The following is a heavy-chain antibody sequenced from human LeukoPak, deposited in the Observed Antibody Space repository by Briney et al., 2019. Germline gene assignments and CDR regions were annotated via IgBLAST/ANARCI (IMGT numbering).Heavy chain of an antibody. V-gene: IGHV3-23*01. CDR3: ASGLELDY. J-gene: IGHJ4*02. CDR1: GFTSNNYA. CDR2: ISGSGGTT. Sequence: GGSLRLSCAASGFTSNNYAMNWVRQAPGKGLEWVSVISGSGGTTYYADSVKGRFTISRDSSKNTLYLQMNSLRAEDTAVYYCASGLELDYWGQGTLVTVSS. D-gene: IGHD6-25*01.